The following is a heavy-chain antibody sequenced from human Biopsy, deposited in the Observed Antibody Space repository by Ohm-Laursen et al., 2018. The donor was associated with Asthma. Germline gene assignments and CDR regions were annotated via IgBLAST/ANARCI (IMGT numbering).Heavy chain of an antibody. D-gene: IGHD3-22*01. CDR2: IYSGGTS. J-gene: IGHJ4*02. CDR1: GFAVSRDY. Sequence: SPRLSCTASGFAVSRDYMFWVRQAPGKGLEWVPVIYSGGTSHTADSVRGRFTISRDYPKNTLYLQMHSLRVEDMAVYYCARGDSSNWSHYYFDYWGQGTLVTVSS. CDR3: ARGDSSNWSHYYFDY. V-gene: IGHV3-53*01.